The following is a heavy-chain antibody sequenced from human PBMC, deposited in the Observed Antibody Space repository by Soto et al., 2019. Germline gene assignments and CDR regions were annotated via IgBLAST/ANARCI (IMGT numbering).Heavy chain of an antibody. D-gene: IGHD3-22*01. J-gene: IGHJ4*02. CDR2: IYYSGST. CDR1: GGSLSSYY. Sequence: LSLTCAVYGGSLSSYYWSWIRQPPGKGLEWIGYIYYSGSTNYNPSLKSRVTISVDTSKNQFSLKLSSVTAADTAVYYCARAPSYYYDSSGYYPLFDYWGQGTLVTVSS. CDR3: ARAPSYYYDSSGYYPLFDY. V-gene: IGHV4-59*01.